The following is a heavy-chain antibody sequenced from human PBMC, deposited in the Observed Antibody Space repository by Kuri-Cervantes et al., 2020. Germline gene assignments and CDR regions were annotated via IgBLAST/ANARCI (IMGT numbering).Heavy chain of an antibody. J-gene: IGHJ4*02. V-gene: IGHV3-13*01. CDR2: IGTAGDT. CDR3: ARGVVGDYAFDY. CDR1: GFTFSSYD. D-gene: IGHD4-17*01. Sequence: GGSLGLSCAASGFTFSSYDMHWVRQATGKGLEWVSAIGTAGDTYYPGSVKGRFTISRENAKNSLYLQMNSLRAGDTAVYYCARGVVGDYAFDYWGQGTLVTVSS.